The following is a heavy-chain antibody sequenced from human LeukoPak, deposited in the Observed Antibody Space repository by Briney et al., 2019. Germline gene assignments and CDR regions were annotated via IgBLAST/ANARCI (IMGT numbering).Heavy chain of an antibody. V-gene: IGHV1-18*01. CDR2: ISAYNGNT. J-gene: IGHJ4*02. CDR3: ARGSTFIAAAGTIDY. CDR1: GYTFISYA. Sequence: ASVKVSCKASGYTFISYAMHWVRQAPGQGLEWMGWISAYNGNTNYAQKLQGRVTMTTDTSTSTAYMELRSLRSDDTAVYYCARGSTFIAAAGTIDYWGQGTLVTVSS. D-gene: IGHD6-13*01.